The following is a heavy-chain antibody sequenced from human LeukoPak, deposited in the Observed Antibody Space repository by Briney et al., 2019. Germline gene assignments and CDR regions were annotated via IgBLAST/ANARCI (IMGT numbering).Heavy chain of an antibody. CDR1: GGTFSSYA. CDR2: IIPILGIA. CDR3: ARIPNYDSSGYYQPPHYYGMDV. J-gene: IGHJ6*02. D-gene: IGHD3-22*01. V-gene: IGHV1-69*04. Sequence: SVKVSCKASGGTFSSYAISWVRQAPGQGLEWMGRIIPILGIANYAQKFQGRVTITADKSTSTAYMELSSLRSEDTAVYYCARIPNYDSSGYYQPPHYYGMDVWGQGTTATVSS.